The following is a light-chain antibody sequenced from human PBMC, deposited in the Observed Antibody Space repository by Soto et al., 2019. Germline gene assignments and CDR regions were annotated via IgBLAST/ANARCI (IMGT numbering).Light chain of an antibody. CDR3: NSYTSSSPVV. J-gene: IGLJ2*01. Sequence: QSALTQPASVSGSPGQSITISCTGTSSDVGGYNYVSWYQQHPGKAPKLMIYDVNTRPSGVSDRFSGSKSGNTASLTISGLQAEDEADYYCNSYTSSSPVVFGGGTKLTVL. CDR2: DVN. V-gene: IGLV2-14*03. CDR1: SSDVGGYNY.